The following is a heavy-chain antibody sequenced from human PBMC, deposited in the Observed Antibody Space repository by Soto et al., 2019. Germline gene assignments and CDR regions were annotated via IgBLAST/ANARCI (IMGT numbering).Heavy chain of an antibody. CDR3: ARDQGVAAAGITWFDP. Sequence: SETLSLTCTVSGASMNSYHWSWIRQPAGKGLEWIGRIHSSGSTNYNPSLKSRVTMSVDTSKNQFSLRLMSLTAADTAVYYCARDQGVAAAGITWFDPWGQGSLVTVSS. CDR2: IHSSGST. D-gene: IGHD6-13*01. CDR1: GASMNSYH. V-gene: IGHV4-4*07. J-gene: IGHJ5*02.